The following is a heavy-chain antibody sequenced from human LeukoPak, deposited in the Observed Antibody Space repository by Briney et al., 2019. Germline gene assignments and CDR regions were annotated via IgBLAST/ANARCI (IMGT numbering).Heavy chain of an antibody. J-gene: IGHJ5*02. CDR1: GFTFSSYW. V-gene: IGHV3-74*01. Sequence: GGSLRLSCAASGFTFSSYWMHWVRQAPGNGLVSVSRINSDGSSTSYADSVKGRFTISRDNAKNTLYLQMNSLRAEDTAVYYCARGDIITGTTGPRGQGTLVTVSS. CDR3: ARGDIITGTTGP. CDR2: INSDGSST. D-gene: IGHD1-7*01.